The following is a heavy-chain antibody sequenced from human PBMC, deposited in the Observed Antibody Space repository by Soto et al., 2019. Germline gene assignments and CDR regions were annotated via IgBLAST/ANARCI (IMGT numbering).Heavy chain of an antibody. V-gene: IGHV1-69*01. Sequence: GASVXVSCKAAVGSFSNFGISWVRQAPGQGLEWMGGIVPVFGRTNYAQRFRGRLTITADESTSTGYMELISLRSDDTAVYYCAREGSGYNLWGQGTQVTVYS. CDR3: AREGSGYNL. CDR1: VGSFSNFG. D-gene: IGHD5-18*01. CDR2: IVPVFGRT. J-gene: IGHJ4*02.